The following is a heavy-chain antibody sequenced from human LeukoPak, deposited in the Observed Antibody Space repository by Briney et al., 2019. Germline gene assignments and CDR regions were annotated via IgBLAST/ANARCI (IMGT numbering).Heavy chain of an antibody. Sequence: ASVKVSCNASGYTFTSYGISWVRQAPGQGPEWMGIINPRGGSTEYSHKFQGRLTMTSDTSTSTVYMELNSLRSEDTAVYFCARVGVIAATADYWGQGTLVTVSS. CDR2: INPRGGST. CDR1: GYTFTSYG. D-gene: IGHD6-13*01. J-gene: IGHJ4*02. CDR3: ARVGVIAATADY. V-gene: IGHV1-46*01.